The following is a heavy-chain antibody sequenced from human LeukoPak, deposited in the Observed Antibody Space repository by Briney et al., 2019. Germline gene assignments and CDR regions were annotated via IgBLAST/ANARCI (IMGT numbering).Heavy chain of an antibody. Sequence: SVKVSCKASGGTFSSYTISWVRQAPGQGLEWMGGIIPFFGTTNYAQKFQGRVTITADKSTSTAYMELSSLRSDDTAVYYCARAPRPSSSIIGYYMDVWGKGTTVTISS. CDR1: GGTFSSYT. J-gene: IGHJ6*03. D-gene: IGHD6-13*01. CDR3: ARAPRPSSSIIGYYMDV. CDR2: IIPFFGTT. V-gene: IGHV1-69*06.